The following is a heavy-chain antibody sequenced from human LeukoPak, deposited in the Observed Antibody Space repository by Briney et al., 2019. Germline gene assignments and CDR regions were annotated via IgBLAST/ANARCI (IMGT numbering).Heavy chain of an antibody. D-gene: IGHD3-3*01. CDR3: ARDRDDFWYYYYMDV. J-gene: IGHJ6*03. V-gene: IGHV3-7*01. CDR1: GFTFSSYW. Sequence: GGSLRLSCAASGFTFSSYWMSWVRQAPGKGLEWVANMKQDGSEKYYVDSVKGRFTISRDNAKNSLYLQMNSLRAEDTAVYYCARDRDDFWYYYYMDVWGKGTTVTVSS. CDR2: MKQDGSEK.